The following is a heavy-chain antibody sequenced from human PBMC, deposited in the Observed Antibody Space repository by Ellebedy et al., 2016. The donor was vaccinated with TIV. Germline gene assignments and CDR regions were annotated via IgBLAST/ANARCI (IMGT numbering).Heavy chain of an antibody. D-gene: IGHD3-9*01. J-gene: IGHJ6*02. CDR1: VCTFSSSG. CDR2: IIPILGIP. CDR3: ARPDILTGYPEYGMDV. Sequence: AASVKVSCKASVCTFSSSGINWVRQAPGQGLEWMGRIIPILGIPNYAQKFQGRVTITADKSTSTAYMELSSLRSEDTAVYYCARPDILTGYPEYGMDVWGQGTTVTVSS. V-gene: IGHV1-69*04.